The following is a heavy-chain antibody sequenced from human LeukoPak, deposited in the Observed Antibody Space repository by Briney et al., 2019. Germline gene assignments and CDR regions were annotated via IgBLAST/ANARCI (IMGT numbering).Heavy chain of an antibody. Sequence: SSETLSLTCTVSGGSISSGSYYWNWIRQHPGMGLEWIGYIYHSGSTSYNPSLKSRVSISVDTSKNQFSLRLSSVTAADTAVYYCARGPRDYGSGSYYNVLAFDYWGQGTLVTVSS. D-gene: IGHD3-10*01. CDR1: GGSISSGSYY. CDR2: IYHSGST. J-gene: IGHJ4*02. CDR3: ARGPRDYGSGSYYNVLAFDY. V-gene: IGHV4-31*03.